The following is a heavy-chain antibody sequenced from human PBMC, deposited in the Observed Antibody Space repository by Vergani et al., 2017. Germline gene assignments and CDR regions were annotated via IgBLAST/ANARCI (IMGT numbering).Heavy chain of an antibody. CDR2: ISAYNGNT. CDR3: ARDPRISSSWYDRRQSSPPGPHY. D-gene: IGHD6-13*01. CDR1: GYTFTSYG. J-gene: IGHJ4*02. V-gene: IGHV1-18*01. Sequence: QVQLVQSGAEVKKPGASVKVSCKASGYTFTSYGISWVRQAPGQGLEWMGWISAYNGNTNYAQKLQGRVTLTTDTSTSTAYMELRSLRSDDTAVYYCARDPRISSSWYDRRQSSPPGPHYWGQGTLVTVSS.